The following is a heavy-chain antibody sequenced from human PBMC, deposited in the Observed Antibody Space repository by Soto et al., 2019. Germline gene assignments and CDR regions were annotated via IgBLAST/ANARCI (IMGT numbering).Heavy chain of an antibody. CDR1: GYTFTSYG. Sequence: ASVKVSCKASGYTFTSYGISWVRQAPGQGLEWMGWISAYNGNTNYAQKLQGRVTMTTDTSTSTAYMELRSLRSDDTAVYYCARDIFLVWFGQPNWFDPWGQGTMVTVYS. J-gene: IGHJ5*02. CDR2: ISAYNGNT. D-gene: IGHD3-10*01. V-gene: IGHV1-18*04. CDR3: ARDIFLVWFGQPNWFDP.